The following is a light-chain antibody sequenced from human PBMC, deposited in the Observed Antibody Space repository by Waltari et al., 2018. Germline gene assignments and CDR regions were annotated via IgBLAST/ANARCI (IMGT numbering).Light chain of an antibody. Sequence: QSALTQSASVSGSPGQSITISCTGTSSDVGGYNYVSWYQQHPGKAPKLMIYDVSKRPSGVSNRFSGSKSGNTASLTISGLQAEDEADYYCSSYTSSSTSVFGTGTKVTVL. CDR2: DVS. CDR3: SSYTSSSTSV. CDR1: SSDVGGYNY. V-gene: IGLV2-14*01. J-gene: IGLJ1*01.